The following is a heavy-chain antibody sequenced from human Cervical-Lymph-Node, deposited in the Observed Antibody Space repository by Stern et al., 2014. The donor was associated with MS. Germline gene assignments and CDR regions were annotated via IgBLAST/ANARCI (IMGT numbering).Heavy chain of an antibody. D-gene: IGHD2-8*01. J-gene: IGHJ4*02. CDR2: IFPIFGAT. CDR3: ARVRCPNGVCYPRLDY. V-gene: IGHV1-69*01. Sequence: QVQLGQSGPEVKNPGSSVRVSCKASGGTLNTSAINWVRQAPGQGLEWMGGIFPIFGATNYAQKFQGRLTVTADESTTTVYMELNSLMSEDTAIYYCARVRCPNGVCYPRLDYWGQGALVTVSS. CDR1: GGTLNTSA.